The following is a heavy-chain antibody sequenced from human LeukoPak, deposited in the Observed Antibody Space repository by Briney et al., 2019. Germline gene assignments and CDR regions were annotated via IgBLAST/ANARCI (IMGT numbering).Heavy chain of an antibody. J-gene: IGHJ6*03. V-gene: IGHV3-7*01. CDR1: GFTFSSYW. CDR2: IKQDGSEK. D-gene: IGHD3-3*01. CDR3: ARVSITIFVVIRYYMDV. Sequence: PGGSLRLSCAASGFTFSSYWMSWVRQAPGKGLEWVANIKQDGSEKNYVGSVKGRFTISRDNAKNSLYLQMNSLRAEDTAIYYCARVSITIFVVIRYYMDVWGKGTTVTVSS.